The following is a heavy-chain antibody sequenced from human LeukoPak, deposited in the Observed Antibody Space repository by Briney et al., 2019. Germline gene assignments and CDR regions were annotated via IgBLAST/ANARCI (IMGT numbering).Heavy chain of an antibody. CDR2: ISGSGGST. J-gene: IGHJ4*02. CDR1: GFSVSGNY. V-gene: IGHV3-23*01. D-gene: IGHD3-22*01. CDR3: AKDLEKENYYDSTSY. Sequence: GGSLRLSCVASGFSVSGNYMSWVRQAPGKGLEWVSAISGSGGSTYYADSVKGRFTISRDNSKNTLYLQMNSLRAEDTAVYYCAKDLEKENYYDSTSYWGQGTLVTVSS.